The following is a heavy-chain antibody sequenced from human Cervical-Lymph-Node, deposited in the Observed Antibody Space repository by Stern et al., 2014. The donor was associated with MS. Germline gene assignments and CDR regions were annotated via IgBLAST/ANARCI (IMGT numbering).Heavy chain of an antibody. CDR3: ARGGSGSYYYYYGMDV. CDR2: IYYSRST. V-gene: IGHV4-59*01. Sequence: QVQLQESGPGLVKPSETLSLTCTVSGGSISSYYWSWIRQPPGKGLEWIGYIYYSRSTNYNPSLKSRVTISVDTSKNQFSLKLSSVTAADTAVYYCARGGSGSYYYYYGMDVWGQGTTVTVSS. J-gene: IGHJ6*02. CDR1: GGSISSYY. D-gene: IGHD1-26*01.